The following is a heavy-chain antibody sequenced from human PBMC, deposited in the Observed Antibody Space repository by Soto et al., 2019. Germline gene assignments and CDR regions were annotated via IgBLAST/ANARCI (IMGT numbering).Heavy chain of an antibody. J-gene: IGHJ5*02. CDR1: GGSVSSGGYS. D-gene: IGHD2-2*01. Sequence: PSGSLSLSSAVCGGSVSSGGYSWSWIRQPPGKGLEWIGYIYHSGSTYYNPSLKSRVTISVDRSKNQFSLKLSSVTAADTAVYYCARVPDRWGQGTLVTVSS. CDR3: ARVPDR. CDR2: IYHSGST. V-gene: IGHV4-30-2*01.